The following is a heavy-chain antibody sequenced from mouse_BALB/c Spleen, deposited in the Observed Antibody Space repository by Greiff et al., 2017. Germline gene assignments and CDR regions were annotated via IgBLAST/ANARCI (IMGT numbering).Heavy chain of an antibody. D-gene: IGHD2-4*01. J-gene: IGHJ4*01. CDR2: ILPGSGST. V-gene: IGHV1-9*01. Sequence: QVQLKESGAELMKPGASVKISCKATGYTFSSYWIEWVKQRPGHGLEWIGEILPGSGSTNYNEKFKGKATFTADTSSNTAYMQLSSLTSEDSAVYYCARGDYDYLYAMDYWGQGTSVTVSS. CDR1: GYTFSSYW. CDR3: ARGDYDYLYAMDY.